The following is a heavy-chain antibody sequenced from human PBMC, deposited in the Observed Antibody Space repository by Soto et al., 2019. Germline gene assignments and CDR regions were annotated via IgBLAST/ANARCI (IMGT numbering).Heavy chain of an antibody. CDR2: ISAYNGNT. CDR1: GYTFTSYG. J-gene: IGHJ5*02. V-gene: IGHV1-18*01. D-gene: IGHD1-26*01. CDR3: ARDPPVVGATSWFDP. Sequence: GASVKVSCKASGYTFTSYGISWVRQAPGQGLEWMGWISAYNGNTNYAQKLQGRVTMTTDTSTSTAYMELRSLRSDDTAVYYCARDPPVVGATSWFDPWGQGTLVSVS.